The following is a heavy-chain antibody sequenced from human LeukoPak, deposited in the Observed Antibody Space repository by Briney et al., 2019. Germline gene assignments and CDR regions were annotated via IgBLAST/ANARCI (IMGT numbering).Heavy chain of an antibody. Sequence: PGGSLRLSCAASGFTFSSYGMHWVRQAPGKGLEWVAFIRYDGSNKYYADSAKGRFTISRDNSKNTLYLQMNSLRAEDTAVYYCARDDQQLVPFDYWGQGTLVTVSS. J-gene: IGHJ4*02. V-gene: IGHV3-30*02. CDR1: GFTFSSYG. CDR3: ARDDQQLVPFDY. D-gene: IGHD6-13*01. CDR2: IRYDGSNK.